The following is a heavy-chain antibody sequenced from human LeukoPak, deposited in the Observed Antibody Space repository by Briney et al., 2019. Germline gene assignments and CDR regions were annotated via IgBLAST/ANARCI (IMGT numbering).Heavy chain of an antibody. CDR1: GYTGIELS. D-gene: IGHD2-21*02. CDR3: VTLTSSVVVTYASLI. CDR2: FEAKDGEK. J-gene: IGHJ3*02. V-gene: IGHV1-24*01. Sequence: ASVKVSCKLSGYTGIELSMHWVRQVPGKGRDWMGGFEAKDGEKKYAQTFQGRVTMTEDTSTDTDYMELSRLTSEDTAVYYCVTLTSSVVVTYASLIWGRGSLVTASS.